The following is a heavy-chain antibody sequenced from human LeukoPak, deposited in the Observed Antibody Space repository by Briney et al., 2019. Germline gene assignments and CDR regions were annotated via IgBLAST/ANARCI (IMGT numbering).Heavy chain of an antibody. CDR2: IRSKAYGGTP. CDR1: GFTLGDYA. J-gene: IGHJ4*02. D-gene: IGHD6-6*01. V-gene: IGHV3-49*03. Sequence: GRCLRLSYTVSGFTLGDYAMSWFRQAPGKGLVWVDFIRSKAYGGTPAYAASVKGRVTISRDDSKTTAYLQLNSRKTEDTAVYYCTRGDYSSLSEDYWGQGTLVPVTA. CDR3: TRGDYSSLSEDY.